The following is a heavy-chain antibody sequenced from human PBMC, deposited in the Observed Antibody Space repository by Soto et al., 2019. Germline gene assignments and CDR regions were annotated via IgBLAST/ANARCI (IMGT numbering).Heavy chain of an antibody. D-gene: IGHD2-21*02. J-gene: IGHJ5*02. CDR3: AREALAYCGGDCYFWFDP. CDR2: INSDGSST. CDR1: GFTLSSYW. Sequence: SLRLSCAASGFTLSSYWMHWVRQAPGKGLVWVSRINSDGSSTSYADSVKGRFTISRDNAKNTLYLQMNSLRAEDTAVYYCAREALAYCGGDCYFWFDPWGQGTLVTVS. V-gene: IGHV3-74*01.